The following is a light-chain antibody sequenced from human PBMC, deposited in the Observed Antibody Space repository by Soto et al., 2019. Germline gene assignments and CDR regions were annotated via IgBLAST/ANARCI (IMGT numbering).Light chain of an antibody. CDR1: SGDIGGYNA. V-gene: IGLV2-8*01. Sequence: QSALTQPPSASGSPGQSVTIFCTGTSGDIGGYNAVSWFQQNPGNAPKLLIYEVTKRPSGVPDRFSGSKSGNTASLTVSGLQAEDEADYYCSSYAGSNNYVVFGGGTKLTVL. CDR3: SSYAGSNNYVV. CDR2: EVT. J-gene: IGLJ2*01.